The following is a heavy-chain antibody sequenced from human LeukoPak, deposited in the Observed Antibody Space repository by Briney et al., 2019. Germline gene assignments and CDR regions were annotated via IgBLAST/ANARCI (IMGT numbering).Heavy chain of an antibody. D-gene: IGHD6-13*01. CDR1: GYRFTTYW. J-gene: IGHJ4*02. Sequence: GESLKISCQGSGYRFTTYWIGWVRPMPGKGLEWMGIIYPGASDARYSPSYQGQVTISVDKSISTAYLQWSSLKASDTAMYYCASPPEGYSSAWFFYWGQGTLVTVSS. V-gene: IGHV5-51*01. CDR3: ASPPEGYSSAWFFY. CDR2: IYPGASDA.